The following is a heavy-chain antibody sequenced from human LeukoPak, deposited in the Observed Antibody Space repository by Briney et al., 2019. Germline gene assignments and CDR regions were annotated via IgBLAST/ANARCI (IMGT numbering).Heavy chain of an antibody. J-gene: IGHJ3*02. Sequence: GRSLRLSCAASGFTFSSYAMHWVRQAPGKGLEWVAVISYDGSNKYYADSVKGRFTISRDNSKNTLYLQVNSLRAEDTAVYYCARDYYDFWSGYSAHDAFDIWGQGTMVTVSS. CDR2: ISYDGSNK. CDR1: GFTFSSYA. CDR3: ARDYYDFWSGYSAHDAFDI. V-gene: IGHV3-30-3*01. D-gene: IGHD3-3*01.